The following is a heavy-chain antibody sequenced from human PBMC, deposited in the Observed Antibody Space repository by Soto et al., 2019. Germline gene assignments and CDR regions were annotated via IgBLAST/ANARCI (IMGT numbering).Heavy chain of an antibody. CDR2: INPSGGST. D-gene: IGHD1-1*01. V-gene: IGHV1-46*04. CDR1: GYTFTSYY. CDR3: ARTSLEPTFDP. J-gene: IGHJ5*02. Sequence: QVQLVQSGAEVKKPGASVKVSCKASGYTFTSYYMHWVRQAPGQGLEWMGIINPSGGSTSYAQKLQGEVTMTRDTYTSTVYMELSSLRSEDTAVYYCARTSLEPTFDPWGQGTLVTVSS.